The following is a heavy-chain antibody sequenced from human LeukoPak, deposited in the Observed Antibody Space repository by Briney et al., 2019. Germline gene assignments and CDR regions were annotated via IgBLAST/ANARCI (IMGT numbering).Heavy chain of an antibody. V-gene: IGHV3-53*01. CDR2: IYSGGST. CDR3: ARNGYTSGWYRN. D-gene: IGHD6-19*01. J-gene: IGHJ4*02. CDR1: GFTVSSNY. Sequence: PGGSLRLSCAASGFTVSSNYMSWVRQAPGKGLEWVSTIYSGGSTYYADSVKGRFTISRDISKNMLYLQMNSLRGEDTAVYYCARNGYTSGWYRNWGQGTLVTVSS.